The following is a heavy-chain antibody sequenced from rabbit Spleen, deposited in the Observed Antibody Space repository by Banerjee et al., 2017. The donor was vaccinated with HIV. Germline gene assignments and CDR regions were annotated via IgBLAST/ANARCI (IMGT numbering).Heavy chain of an antibody. V-gene: IGHV1S45*01. CDR3: ARDAGYISYGMDL. CDR2: AYAGSSGGT. CDR1: GFSFSSSDY. D-gene: IGHD7-1*01. Sequence: QQQLEESGGGLVQPEGSPTLTCTASGFSFSSSDYICWVRQAPGKGLEWIACAYAGSSGGTYSATWAKGRFTISKTSSTTVTLQMTSLTAADTATYFCARDAGYISYGMDLWGPGTLVTVS. J-gene: IGHJ6*01.